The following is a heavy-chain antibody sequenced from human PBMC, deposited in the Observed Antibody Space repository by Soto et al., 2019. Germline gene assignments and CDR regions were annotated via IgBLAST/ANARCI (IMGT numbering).Heavy chain of an antibody. V-gene: IGHV3-30*18. J-gene: IGHJ4*02. CDR2: ISYDGSNK. Sequence: QVQLVESGGGVVQPGRSLRLSCAASGFTFSSYGMHWVRQAPGKGLEWVAVISYDGSNKYYADSVKGRFTISRANSKNTLYLQMTSLRAADTAVDYCAKEKYSGPLDYCGQGNLVTVSS. D-gene: IGHD2-15*01. CDR1: GFTFSSYG. CDR3: AKEKYSGPLDY.